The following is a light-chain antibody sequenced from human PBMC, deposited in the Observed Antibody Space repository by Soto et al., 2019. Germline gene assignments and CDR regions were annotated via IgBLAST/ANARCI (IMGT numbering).Light chain of an antibody. V-gene: IGKV3-11*01. CDR1: QSVSTY. CDR2: DAS. CDR3: QQRSNWPPTWT. Sequence: EIVLTQSPATLSLSPGERATLSCRASQSVSTYLAWYQQKPGQAPRLLIYDASNRATGIPARFSGSGSGTDSTLTISSLEPEDFAVYYCQQRSNWPPTWTFGQGTKVEI. J-gene: IGKJ1*01.